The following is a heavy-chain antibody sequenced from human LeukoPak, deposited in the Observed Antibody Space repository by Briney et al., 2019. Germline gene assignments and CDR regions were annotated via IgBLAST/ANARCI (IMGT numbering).Heavy chain of an antibody. D-gene: IGHD3-10*01. J-gene: IGHJ4*02. Sequence: PGGSLSLSCAASGFTFSSYGMHWVRQAPGKGLEWVAVIWYDGSNKYYADSVKGRFTISRDNSKNTLYLQMNSLRAEDTAVYYCARDNVYYGSGSYVAYRGERTLVTVSS. CDR2: IWYDGSNK. CDR3: ARDNVYYGSGSYVAY. CDR1: GFTFSSYG. V-gene: IGHV3-33*01.